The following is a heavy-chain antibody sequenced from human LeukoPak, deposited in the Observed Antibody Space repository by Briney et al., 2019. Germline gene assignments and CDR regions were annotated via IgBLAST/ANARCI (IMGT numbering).Heavy chain of an antibody. Sequence: PGGSLRLSCTASGFTFGDYAMSWVRQAPGKGLEWVGFIRSKAYGGTTEYAASVKGRFTISRDDSKSIAYLQMNSLKTEDTAVYYCTRRSYRDYFDYWGQGTLVTVSS. CDR2: IRSKAYGGTT. V-gene: IGHV3-49*04. D-gene: IGHD1-14*01. CDR1: GFTFGDYA. J-gene: IGHJ4*02. CDR3: TRRSYRDYFDY.